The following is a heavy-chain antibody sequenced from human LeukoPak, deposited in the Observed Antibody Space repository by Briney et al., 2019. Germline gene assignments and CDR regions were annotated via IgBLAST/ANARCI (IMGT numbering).Heavy chain of an antibody. CDR1: GFTFRSYY. CDR3: ARLGYCTGGRCFDTFDV. J-gene: IGHJ3*01. V-gene: IGHV3-11*01. D-gene: IGHD2-8*02. CDR2: ISSSGSDI. Sequence: PGGSLRLSCVASGFTFRSYYMGWIRQAPGKGLDWISYISSSGSDIFYEGSVKGRFSLSRDNTRNSLYLQMNSLRAEDTAVYYCARLGYCTGGRCFDTFDVWGQGTMVTVSS.